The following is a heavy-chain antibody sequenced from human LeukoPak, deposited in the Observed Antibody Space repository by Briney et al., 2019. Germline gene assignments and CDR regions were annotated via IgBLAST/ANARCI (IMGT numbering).Heavy chain of an antibody. CDR1: GFTFDDYA. D-gene: IGHD3-22*01. J-gene: IGHJ4*02. Sequence: GRSLRLSCAASGFTFDDYAMHWVRQAPGKGLEWVSGISWNSGSIGYADSVKGRFTISRDNAKNSLYLQMNSLRAEDTALYYCAKGLRDYYDSSGYFAYWGQGTLATVSS. CDR2: ISWNSGSI. V-gene: IGHV3-9*01. CDR3: AKGLRDYYDSSGYFAY.